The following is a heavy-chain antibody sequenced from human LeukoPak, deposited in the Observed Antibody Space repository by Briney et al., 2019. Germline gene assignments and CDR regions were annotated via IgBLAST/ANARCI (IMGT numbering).Heavy chain of an antibody. CDR2: IYYSGST. Sequence: TSQTLSLTCIVSGGSISSYYWSWIRQPPGKGLEWMGYIYYSGSTNYNPSLKSRVTISVDTSKNQFSLKLSSVTAADTAVYYCARGLMMAVAGRGEFHYWGQGTLVTVSS. J-gene: IGHJ4*02. D-gene: IGHD6-13*01. V-gene: IGHV4-59*01. CDR3: ARGLMMAVAGRGEFHY. CDR1: GGSISSYY.